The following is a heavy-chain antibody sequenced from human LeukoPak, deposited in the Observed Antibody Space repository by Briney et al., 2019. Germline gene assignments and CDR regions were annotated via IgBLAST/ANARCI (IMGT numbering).Heavy chain of an antibody. CDR2: INPTGGST. CDR3: ARDVSSTSSWWLDP. CDR1: GYTFTSHY. D-gene: IGHD2-2*01. Sequence: ASVKVSCKASGYTFTSHYMHWVRQAPEKGLEWMGIINPTGGSTSYAQKFQGRVTMTRDTSTSTDYMELSSLTYEDTAVYYCARDVSSTSSWWLDPWGQGTLVIVSS. V-gene: IGHV1-46*01. J-gene: IGHJ5*02.